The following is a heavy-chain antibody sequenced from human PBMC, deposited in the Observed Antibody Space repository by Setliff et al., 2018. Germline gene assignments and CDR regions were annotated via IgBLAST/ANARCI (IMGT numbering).Heavy chain of an antibody. CDR1: GYSFGNYG. V-gene: IGHV1-18*01. D-gene: IGHD5-12*01. CDR2: ISAYNINT. Sequence: ASVKVSCKASGYSFGNYGMSWVRQAPGQGLEWMGWISAYNINTNYAKKSQGRVTMTTDTSANIAYMELRSLRSDDTAVYYCARDDEDGYNLEGYYYYMDVWGKGTTVTVSS. CDR3: ARDDEDGYNLEGYYYYMDV. J-gene: IGHJ6*03.